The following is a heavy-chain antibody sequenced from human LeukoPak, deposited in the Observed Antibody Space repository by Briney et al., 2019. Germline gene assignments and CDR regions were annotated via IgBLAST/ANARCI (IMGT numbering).Heavy chain of an antibody. CDR3: AKARLVGYRTRWFDP. D-gene: IGHD5-18*01. CDR1: GYTFTGYF. J-gene: IGHJ5*02. V-gene: IGHV1-2*02. Sequence: ASVKVSCKASGYTFTGYFMHWVRQAPGQGLEWMGWMNPNSGGTNYAQKFQGRVTMTRDTSISTAYMELSGLRSDDTAVYYCAKARLVGYRTRWFDPWGQGTLVTVSS. CDR2: MNPNSGGT.